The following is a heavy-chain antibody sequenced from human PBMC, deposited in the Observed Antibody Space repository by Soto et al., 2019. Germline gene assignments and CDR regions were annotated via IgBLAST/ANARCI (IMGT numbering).Heavy chain of an antibody. D-gene: IGHD5-12*01. CDR3: AHRRLVATIEDAFDI. CDR1: GFSLSTSGVG. V-gene: IGHV2-5*02. Sequence: QITLKESGPTLVKPTQTLTLTCTFSGFSLSTSGVGVGWIRQPPGKALEWLALIYWDDDKRYSPSLKSRLTITKDTSKNQVVLTMTNMDPVDTATYYGAHRRLVATIEDAFDIWGQGTMVTVSS. J-gene: IGHJ3*02. CDR2: IYWDDDK.